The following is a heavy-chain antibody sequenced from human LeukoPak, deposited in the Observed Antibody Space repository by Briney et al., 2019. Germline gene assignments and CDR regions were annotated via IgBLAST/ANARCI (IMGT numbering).Heavy chain of an antibody. CDR1: GFTFSSYS. CDR3: ATLYGDYNWYFDL. V-gene: IGHV3-21*03. Sequence: GGSLRLSCAASGFTFSSYSMNWVRQAPGKGLEWVSSISSSSSYIYYADSVKGRFTISRDNAKNSLYLQMNSLRAEDTAVYYCATLYGDYNWYFDLWGRGTLVTVSS. D-gene: IGHD4-17*01. J-gene: IGHJ2*01. CDR2: ISSSSSYI.